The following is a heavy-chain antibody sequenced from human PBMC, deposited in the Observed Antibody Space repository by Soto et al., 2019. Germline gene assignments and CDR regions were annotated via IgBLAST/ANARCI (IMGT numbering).Heavy chain of an antibody. CDR3: ARGAVMPDS. Sequence: GGSLRLSCAASGFTFDSFAMTWVRQAPGKGLEWVSAISASGGSTFYADSVKGRFAISRDSSKNTLYLQMNSLRAEDTAVYYCARGAVMPDSWGQGTLVTVSS. V-gene: IGHV3-23*01. CDR1: GFTFDSFA. D-gene: IGHD3-16*01. J-gene: IGHJ4*02. CDR2: ISASGGST.